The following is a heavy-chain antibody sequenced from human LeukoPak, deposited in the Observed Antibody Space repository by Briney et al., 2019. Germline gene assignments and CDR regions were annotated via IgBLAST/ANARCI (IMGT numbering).Heavy chain of an antibody. D-gene: IGHD6-13*01. CDR3: ARGRGLAAAGPIYFDY. CDR1: GGSFSGYY. CDR2: INHSGST. J-gene: IGHJ4*02. Sequence: SETLSLTCAVYGGSFSGYYWSWIRQPPGKGLEWVGEINHSGSTNYNPSLKSRVTISVDTSKNQFSLKLSSVTAADTAVYYCARGRGLAAAGPIYFDYWGQGTLVTVSS. V-gene: IGHV4-34*01.